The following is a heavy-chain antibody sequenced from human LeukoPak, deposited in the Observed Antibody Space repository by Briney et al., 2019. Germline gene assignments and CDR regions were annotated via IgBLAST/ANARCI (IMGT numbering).Heavy chain of an antibody. CDR2: INHRGAT. D-gene: IGHD3-22*01. CDR3: ARGKGDLSMIVMIVAAVEFYFDS. V-gene: IGHV4-34*01. Sequence: PSETLSLTCAVFGGSLSEHDCSWIRQPPGKGRGWIGEINHRGATNYNPSLKSRVTLSLDTSKNQVSLKLTSLTAADTAVYYCARGKGDLSMIVMIVAAVEFYFDSWGPGTLVTVSS. CDR1: GGSLSEHD. J-gene: IGHJ4*02.